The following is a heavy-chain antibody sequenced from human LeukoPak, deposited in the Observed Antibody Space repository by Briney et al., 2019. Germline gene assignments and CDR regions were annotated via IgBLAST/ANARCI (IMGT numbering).Heavy chain of an antibody. D-gene: IGHD5-18*01. CDR2: ISYNGGST. CDR1: GFTLSSYS. V-gene: IGHV3-64*01. Sequence: GGSLRLSCAASGFTLSSYSMHWVRQAPGKGLEYVSAISYNGGSTYYANSVKGRFTISRDNAKTSLYLQMNSLRAEDTAVYYCARDLSGVTGYTYGRGIDYWGQGTLVTVSS. J-gene: IGHJ4*02. CDR3: ARDLSGVTGYTYGRGIDY.